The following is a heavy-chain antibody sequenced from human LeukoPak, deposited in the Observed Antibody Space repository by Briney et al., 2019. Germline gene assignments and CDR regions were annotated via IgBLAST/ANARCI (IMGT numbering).Heavy chain of an antibody. V-gene: IGHV4-39*01. D-gene: IGHD3-22*01. CDR3: ARAKYYYDSSGYYKGYYYYMDV. J-gene: IGHJ6*03. CDR2: IYYSGST. Sequence: SETLPLTCTVSGGSISSSSYYWGWIRQPPGKGLEWIGSIYYSGSTYYNPSLKSRVTISVDTSKNQFSLKLSSVTAADTAVYYCARAKYYYDSSGYYKGYYYYMDVWGKGTTVTVSS. CDR1: GGSISSSSYY.